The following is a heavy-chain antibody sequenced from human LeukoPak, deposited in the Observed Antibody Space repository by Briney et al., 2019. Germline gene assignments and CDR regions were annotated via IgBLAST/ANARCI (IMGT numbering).Heavy chain of an antibody. CDR1: GFTFDDYA. Sequence: PGGSLRLSCAASGFTFDDYAMHWVRRAPGKGLEWFPIISWDGGSTDYADSVKGRFTISRDNSKDSLYLQMNSLRAEDTALYYCARTPPVIWSGSRSYYYYYYMDVWGKGTTVTVSS. CDR3: ARTPPVIWSGSRSYYYYYYMDV. V-gene: IGHV3-43D*03. CDR2: ISWDGGST. J-gene: IGHJ6*03. D-gene: IGHD3-3*01.